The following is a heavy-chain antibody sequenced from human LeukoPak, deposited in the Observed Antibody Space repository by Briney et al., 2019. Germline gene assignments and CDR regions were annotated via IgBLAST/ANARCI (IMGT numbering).Heavy chain of an antibody. CDR2: IIPIFGTA. J-gene: IGHJ4*02. D-gene: IGHD3-3*01. V-gene: IGHV1-69*05. CDR3: ARTTIFGVVIYDY. CDR1: GGTFSSYA. Sequence: GASVTVSCKASGGTFSSYAISWVRQAPGHGLEWMGGIIPIFGTANYAQKFQGRVTITTDESTSTAYMELSSLRSEDTAVYYCARTTIFGVVIYDYWGQGTLVTVSS.